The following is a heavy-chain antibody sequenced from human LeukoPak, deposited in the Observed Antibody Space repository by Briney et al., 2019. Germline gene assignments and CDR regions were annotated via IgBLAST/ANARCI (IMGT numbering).Heavy chain of an antibody. J-gene: IGHJ4*02. D-gene: IGHD3-3*01. V-gene: IGHV1-69*05. Sequence: ASVKVSCKASGGIFSSYAISWVRQAPGQGLEWMGGIIPIFGTANYAQKFQGRVTITTDESTSTAYMELSSLRSEDTAVYYCARVGGRFLEWLPSDYWGQGTLVTVSS. CDR2: IIPIFGTA. CDR3: ARVGGRFLEWLPSDY. CDR1: GGIFSSYA.